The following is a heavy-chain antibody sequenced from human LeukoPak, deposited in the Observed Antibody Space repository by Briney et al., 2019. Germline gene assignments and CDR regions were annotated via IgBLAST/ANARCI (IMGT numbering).Heavy chain of an antibody. CDR1: GFSVNSNY. Sequence: GGSLRLSCAASGFSVNSNYMSWVRQAPGKGLEWVSVIYSSGSTYYADSVKGRFTISRDNSKNTLHLQMNTLRAEDTAVYYCATGWLVRDYWGQGTLVTVSS. CDR3: ATGWLVRDY. J-gene: IGHJ4*02. D-gene: IGHD6-19*01. V-gene: IGHV3-53*01. CDR2: IYSSGST.